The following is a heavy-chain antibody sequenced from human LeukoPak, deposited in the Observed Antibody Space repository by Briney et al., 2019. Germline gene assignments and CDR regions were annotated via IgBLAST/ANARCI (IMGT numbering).Heavy chain of an antibody. CDR3: ARSSTRGYAYGRSDFDS. CDR1: NYSINSVYY. D-gene: IGHD5-18*01. V-gene: IGHV4-38-2*02. J-gene: IGHJ4*02. Sequence: SETLSLTCTVSNYSINSVYYWGWIRQPPEKGLEWIGSIDHSGTTYFNPSLKSRLTISMDTSRNQFSLKLTSVTAADTAVYYCARSSTRGYAYGRSDFDSWGKGTLVTVSS. CDR2: IDHSGTT.